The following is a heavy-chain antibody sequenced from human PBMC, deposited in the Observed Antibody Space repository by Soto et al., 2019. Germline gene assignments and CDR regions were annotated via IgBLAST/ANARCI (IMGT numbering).Heavy chain of an antibody. V-gene: IGHV3-72*01. D-gene: IGHD3-10*01. CDR1: GFTFSDHY. CDR2: IKNKANSYTT. Sequence: EVQVVDSGGGLVQPGGSLRLSCAASGFTFSDHYMDWVRQAPGKGLEWVGRIKNKANSYTTEYAASVKGRFTIARDVSIISLYLQMNSLQTDDSALDYCVRVRLGVSTRGFDYWGQGTLVTVSS. CDR3: VRVRLGVSTRGFDY. J-gene: IGHJ4*02.